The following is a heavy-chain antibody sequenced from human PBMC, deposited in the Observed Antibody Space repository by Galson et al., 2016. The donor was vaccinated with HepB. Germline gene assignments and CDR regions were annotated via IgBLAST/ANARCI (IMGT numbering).Heavy chain of an antibody. V-gene: IGHV3-30*18. Sequence: SLRLSCAASGFRFSNYGMHWVRQAPGKGLEWVAVISYDGSKTYYADSVKGRFTISRDFSKNTLYLQMNTLRPEDTAVYYCAKDPLLYSTNGFYFDYWGQGTLVTVSS. J-gene: IGHJ4*02. CDR1: GFRFSNYG. CDR3: AKDPLLYSTNGFYFDY. CDR2: ISYDGSKT. D-gene: IGHD2-2*01.